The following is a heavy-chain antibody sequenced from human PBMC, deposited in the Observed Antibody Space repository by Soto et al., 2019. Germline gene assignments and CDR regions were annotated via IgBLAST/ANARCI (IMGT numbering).Heavy chain of an antibody. CDR3: ATESGSTYGYFDH. CDR1: GGSVTSDEDY. J-gene: IGHJ4*02. V-gene: IGHV4-30-4*01. CDR2: ISNSGST. Sequence: SETLSLTCTVSGGSVTSDEDYWTWIRQSPGKGLEWIGYISNSGSTGYNPSLKTRLSMSVDRSKNQFTLRLTSVTAADTAVYFCATESGSTYGYFDHWGQGTQLTVSS. D-gene: IGHD5-18*01.